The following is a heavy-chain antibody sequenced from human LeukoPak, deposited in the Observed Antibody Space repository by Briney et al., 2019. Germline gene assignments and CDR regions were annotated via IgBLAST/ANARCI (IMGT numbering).Heavy chain of an antibody. V-gene: IGHV3-30-3*01. CDR3: ARCAERIHDPENYFDY. D-gene: IGHD1-1*01. CDR1: GFSFSSYA. CDR2: ISYDGSNK. J-gene: IGHJ4*02. Sequence: GGSLRLSCAASGFSFSSYAMHWVRQAPGKGLEWVAVISYDGSNKYYADSVKGRFTISRDNSKNTLFLQMNSLRAEDTAVYYCARCAERIHDPENYFDYWGQGTLVTVSS.